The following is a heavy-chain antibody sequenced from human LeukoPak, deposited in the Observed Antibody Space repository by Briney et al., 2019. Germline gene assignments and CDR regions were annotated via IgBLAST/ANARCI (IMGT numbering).Heavy chain of an antibody. CDR2: INPNSGGT. J-gene: IGHJ4*02. V-gene: IGHV1-2*02. D-gene: IGHD3-22*01. CDR1: GYTFTGYY. CDR3: ARDYYDSSGYSNLLDY. Sequence: ASVKVSCTASGYTFTGYYMHWVRQAPGQGLEWMGWINPNSGGTNYAQKFQGRVTMTRDTSISTAYMELSRLRSDDTAVYYCARDYYDSSGYSNLLDYWGQGTLVTVSS.